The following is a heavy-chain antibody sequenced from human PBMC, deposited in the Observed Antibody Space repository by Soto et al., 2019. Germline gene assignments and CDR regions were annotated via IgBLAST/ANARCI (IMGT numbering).Heavy chain of an antibody. CDR3: ARMGVSDIVVVPAARFRYGMDV. CDR1: GGTFSSYA. Sequence: RASVKVSCKASGGTFSSYAISWVRQAPGQGLEWMGGIIPIFGTANYAQKFQGRVTITADESTSTAYMELSSLRSEDTAVYYCARMGVSDIVVVPAARFRYGMDVWGQGTTVTVSS. CDR2: IIPIFGTA. D-gene: IGHD2-2*01. J-gene: IGHJ6*02. V-gene: IGHV1-69*13.